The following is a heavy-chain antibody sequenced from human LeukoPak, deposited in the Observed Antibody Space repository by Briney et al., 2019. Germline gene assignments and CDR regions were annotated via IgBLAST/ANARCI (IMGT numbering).Heavy chain of an antibody. D-gene: IGHD3-9*01. V-gene: IGHV4-34*01. CDR1: GGSFSGYY. CDR3: ARGGPYDILTGYDFDY. CDR2: INHSGST. Sequence: PSETLSLTCAVYGGSFSGYYWSWIRQPPGKGLXXXXXINHSGSTNYNPSLKSRVTISVDTSKNQFSLKLSSVTAADTAVYYCARGGPYDILTGYDFDYWGQGTLVTVSS. J-gene: IGHJ4*02.